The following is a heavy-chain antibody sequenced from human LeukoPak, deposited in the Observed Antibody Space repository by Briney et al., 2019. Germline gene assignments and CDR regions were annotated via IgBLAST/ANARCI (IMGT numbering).Heavy chain of an antibody. Sequence: ASVKVSCKASGYTFTGYYMHWVRQAPGQGLEWMGWINPNSGGTNYAQKFQGRVTMTRDTSITTAYMELSSLRSDDTVVYYCARQPIPGTTGLDYRGQGTLITVSS. CDR1: GYTFTGYY. D-gene: IGHD1-1*01. V-gene: IGHV1-2*02. J-gene: IGHJ4*02. CDR2: INPNSGGT. CDR3: ARQPIPGTTGLDY.